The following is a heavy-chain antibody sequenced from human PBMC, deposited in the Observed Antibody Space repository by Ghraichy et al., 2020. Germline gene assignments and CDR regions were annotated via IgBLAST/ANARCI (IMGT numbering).Heavy chain of an antibody. D-gene: IGHD4/OR15-4a*01. V-gene: IGHV3-66*01. CDR3: ARDHLTTDAFDV. J-gene: IGHJ3*01. Sequence: LSLTCAASGFTVRSNYMTWVRQAPGKGLEWVSVIYSGGSTFYADSVKGRFTISRESSQGTLYLQMNSLTVEDTAGYFCARDHLTTDAFDVWGRGTRVTVSS. CDR2: IYSGGST. CDR1: GFTVRSNY.